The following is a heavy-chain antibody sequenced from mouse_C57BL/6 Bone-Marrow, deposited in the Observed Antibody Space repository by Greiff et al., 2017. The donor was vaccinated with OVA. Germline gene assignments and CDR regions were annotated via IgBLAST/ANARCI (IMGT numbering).Heavy chain of an antibody. J-gene: IGHJ3*01. V-gene: IGHV1-53*01. CDR2: INPSNGGT. CDR1: GYTFTSYW. Sequence: VQLQQSGTELVKPGASVKLSCKASGYTFTSYWMHWVKQRPGQGLEWIGNINPSNGGTNYNEKFKSKATLTVDKSSSTAYMQLSSLTSEDSAVYYCARGGQLRRSAFWFAYWGQGTLVTVSA. D-gene: IGHD3-2*02. CDR3: ARGGQLRRSAFWFAY.